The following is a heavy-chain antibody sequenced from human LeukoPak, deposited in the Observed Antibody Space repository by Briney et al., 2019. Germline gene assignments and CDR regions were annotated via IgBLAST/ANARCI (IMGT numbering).Heavy chain of an antibody. D-gene: IGHD2-8*01. Sequence: SETLSLTCTVSGGSISSYYWSWIRQPPGKGLEWIGYIYYSGSTNYNPSLKSRVTISVDTSKNQFSLKLSSVTAADTAVYYCARERMSGMDAWGQGTTVTVSS. J-gene: IGHJ6*02. CDR3: ARERMSGMDA. CDR2: IYYSGST. V-gene: IGHV4-59*01. CDR1: GGSISSYY.